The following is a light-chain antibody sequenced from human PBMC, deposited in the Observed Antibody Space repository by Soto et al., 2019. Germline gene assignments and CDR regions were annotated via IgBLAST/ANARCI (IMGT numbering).Light chain of an antibody. CDR1: SSDVGAYNY. CDR2: DVS. V-gene: IGLV2-14*03. CDR3: SSYTSTNSL. J-gene: IGLJ2*01. Sequence: QSALTQPASVYGSPGESITISCTGTSSDVGAYNYVSWYQQHPGKAPKLMIYDVSNRPSGVSNRFSGSKSGNTASLTISGLQAEDEADYYCSSYTSTNSLFGGGTQLTVL.